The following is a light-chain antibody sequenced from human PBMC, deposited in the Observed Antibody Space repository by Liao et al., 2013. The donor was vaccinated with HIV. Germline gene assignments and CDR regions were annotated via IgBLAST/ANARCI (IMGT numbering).Light chain of an antibody. Sequence: SYELTQPPSVSVSPGQTASIXCSGDKLGDKYACWYQQKPGQSPVLVIYQDNKRPSGIPERFSGSNSGNTATLTISGTQAMDEADYYCQAWDSSTASYVFGTGTKVTVL. J-gene: IGLJ1*01. CDR3: QAWDSSTASYV. CDR2: QDN. V-gene: IGLV3-1*01. CDR1: KLGDKY.